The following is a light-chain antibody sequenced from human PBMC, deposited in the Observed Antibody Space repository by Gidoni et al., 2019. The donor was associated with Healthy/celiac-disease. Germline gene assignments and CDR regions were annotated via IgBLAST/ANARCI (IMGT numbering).Light chain of an antibody. J-gene: IGKJ2*01. Sequence: EIVMTPSPATLSVSPGERATLSCRASQSVSSNLAWYQQKPGQAPRLLIYGASTRATGIPARFSGSGSGTEFTLTISSLQSEDFAVYYCQQYNNWPPPMYTFGQGTKLEIK. V-gene: IGKV3-15*01. CDR3: QQYNNWPPPMYT. CDR1: QSVSSN. CDR2: GAS.